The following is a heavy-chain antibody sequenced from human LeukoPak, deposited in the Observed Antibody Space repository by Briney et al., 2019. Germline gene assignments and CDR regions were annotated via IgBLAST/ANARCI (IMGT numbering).Heavy chain of an antibody. CDR3: ASYVLGDAFDI. Sequence: GGSLRLSCAASGFTFSRYGMHWVRQAPDKGLEWVAVISYDGSNRYYADSVKGRFTISRDNSKNTLYLQMNSLRAEDTAVYYCASYVLGDAFDIWGQGTMVTVSS. CDR1: GFTFSRYG. CDR2: ISYDGSNR. D-gene: IGHD3-3*02. J-gene: IGHJ3*02. V-gene: IGHV3-30*03.